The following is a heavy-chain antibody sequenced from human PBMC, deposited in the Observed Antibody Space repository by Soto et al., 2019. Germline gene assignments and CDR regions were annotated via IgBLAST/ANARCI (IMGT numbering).Heavy chain of an antibody. Sequence: PGGSLRLCCAASGFTFSSYEMNWFRQAPGKGLEWVSYISRSGSTIYYADSVKGRFTISRDNAKNSLYLQMNSLRAEDTAVYYCASRTVTTDFYYYYYSMDVWGQGTTVTVSS. CDR3: ASRTVTTDFYYYYYSMDV. D-gene: IGHD4-4*01. V-gene: IGHV3-48*03. CDR1: GFTFSSYE. J-gene: IGHJ6*02. CDR2: ISRSGSTI.